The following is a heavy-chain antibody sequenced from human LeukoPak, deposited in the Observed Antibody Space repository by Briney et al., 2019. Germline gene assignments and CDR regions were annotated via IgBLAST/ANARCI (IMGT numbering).Heavy chain of an antibody. CDR2: IFYSGST. CDR3: ARVYYSNSYDYWYFDL. CDR1: GFTFSDYY. V-gene: IGHV4-59*01. Sequence: GSLRLSCAASGFTFSDYYMSWIRQAPGKGLEWIGYIFYSGSTNYNPSLKSRVTISVDTSKNQFSLKLSSVTAADTAVYYCARVYYSNSYDYWYFDLWGRGTLVTVSS. D-gene: IGHD6-13*01. J-gene: IGHJ2*01.